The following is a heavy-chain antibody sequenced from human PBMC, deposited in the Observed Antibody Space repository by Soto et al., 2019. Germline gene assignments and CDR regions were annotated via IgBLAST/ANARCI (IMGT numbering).Heavy chain of an antibody. CDR3: ARDAAAVLNDY. CDR2: ISAYNGNT. Sequence: QVQLVQSGAEVKKPGASVKVSCKASGYTFTSYAISWVRQAPGQGLEWMGWISAYNGNTNYAQTLQGRVTMTTDTATRTANMELRSLRSDDTAVYYCARDAAAVLNDYSGQGTLVTVSS. J-gene: IGHJ4*02. D-gene: IGHD6-13*01. CDR1: GYTFTSYA. V-gene: IGHV1-18*01.